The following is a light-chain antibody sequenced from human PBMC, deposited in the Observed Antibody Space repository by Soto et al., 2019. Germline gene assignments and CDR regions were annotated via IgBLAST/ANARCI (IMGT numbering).Light chain of an antibody. CDR1: QGIIND. J-gene: IGKJ3*01. V-gene: IGKV1-17*01. Sequence: EIQMTQSPSSMSASVGDRVTLTCRASQGIINDLVWYQQKPGRAPKRLIYAASTLQSGVPSRFSGSGSGTECTLTISSLKNEDFATYYCLQHNNYTFTFGPGTKVDIK. CDR3: LQHNNYTFT. CDR2: AAS.